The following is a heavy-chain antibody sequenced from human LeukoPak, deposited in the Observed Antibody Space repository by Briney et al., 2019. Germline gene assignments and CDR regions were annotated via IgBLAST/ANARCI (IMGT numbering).Heavy chain of an antibody. CDR2: ISAYSGNT. Sequence: ASVKVSCKASGYTFTSYGISWVRQAPGQGLEWMGWISAYSGNTNYAQKLQGRVTMTTDTSTSTAYMELRSLRSDDTAVYYCAREWLLPYYYYYGMDVWGQGTTVTVSS. D-gene: IGHD3-22*01. V-gene: IGHV1-18*01. CDR3: AREWLLPYYYYYGMDV. CDR1: GYTFTSYG. J-gene: IGHJ6*02.